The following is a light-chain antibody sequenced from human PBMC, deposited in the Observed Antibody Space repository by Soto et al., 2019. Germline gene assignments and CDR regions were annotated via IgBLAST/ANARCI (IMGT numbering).Light chain of an antibody. J-gene: IGLJ1*01. CDR2: GNS. Sequence: QSVLTQPPSVSGAPGQRVTISCTGSSSNIGAGYDVHWYQQLPGTAPKLLIYGNSNRPSGVPDRFSGSKSGSSASLAITGLHADDEADYYCQSYDSSLLLRVFGTGTNLTVL. CDR1: SSNIGAGYD. V-gene: IGLV1-40*01. CDR3: QSYDSSLLLRV.